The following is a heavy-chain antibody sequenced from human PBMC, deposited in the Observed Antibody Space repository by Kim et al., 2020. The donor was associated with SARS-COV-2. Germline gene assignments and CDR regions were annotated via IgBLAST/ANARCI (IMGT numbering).Heavy chain of an antibody. D-gene: IGHD3-10*01. CDR1: GFTFSDYY. CDR3: ASTGQGGLLWFGEENYYYYGMDV. J-gene: IGHJ6*02. Sequence: GGSLRLSCAASGFTFSDYYMSWIRQAPGKGLEWVSYISSSGSTIYYADSVKGRFTISRDNAKNSLYLQMNSLRAEDTAVYYCASTGQGGLLWFGEENYYYYGMDVWGQGTTVTVSS. V-gene: IGHV3-11*01. CDR2: ISSSGSTI.